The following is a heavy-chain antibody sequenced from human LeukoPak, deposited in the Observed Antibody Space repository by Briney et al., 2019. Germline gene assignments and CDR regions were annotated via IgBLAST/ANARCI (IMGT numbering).Heavy chain of an antibody. V-gene: IGHV4-30-2*01. CDR2: IYHSGST. CDR3: ASTYYYDSSGYYDDAFDI. Sequence: SETLSLTCAVSGGSIISGGYSWSWIRQPPGQGLEWIGYIYHSGSTYYNPSLKSRVTISVDRSKNQFSLKLSSVTAADTAVYYCASTYYYDSSGYYDDAFDIWGQGTMVTVSS. CDR1: GGSIISGGYS. J-gene: IGHJ3*02. D-gene: IGHD3-22*01.